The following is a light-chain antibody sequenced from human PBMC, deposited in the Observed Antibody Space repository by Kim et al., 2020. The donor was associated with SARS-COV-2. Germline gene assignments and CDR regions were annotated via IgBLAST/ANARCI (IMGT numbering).Light chain of an antibody. V-gene: IGKV1-5*03. CDR1: QFINIW. CDR2: KPS. CDR3: QHCNSFPRT. Sequence: DTQLTQSPSTLSASVGDSVTSTRRASQFINIWLSWYQNKPGRAPKLLISKPSTLESDVPSRFSVSGSGTEFTLTISSLEPDDFATYYCQHCNSFPRTFGGGNPVDIK. J-gene: IGKJ4*01.